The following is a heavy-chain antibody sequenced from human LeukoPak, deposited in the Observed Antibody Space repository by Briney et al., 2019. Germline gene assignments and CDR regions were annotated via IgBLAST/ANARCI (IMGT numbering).Heavy chain of an antibody. CDR3: ARDPSNTSGRYQYFDL. CDR2: ISAYNGDT. J-gene: IGHJ2*01. V-gene: IGHV1-18*01. Sequence: GALVKVSCKASGYTFNHHGITWVRQAPGQGLEWMGWISAYNGDTIYAQEFQGRVTMTTDTSTSTAYMELRSLRYDDTAIYYCARDPSNTSGRYQYFDLWGRGNLVTVSS. D-gene: IGHD6-19*01. CDR1: GYTFNHHG.